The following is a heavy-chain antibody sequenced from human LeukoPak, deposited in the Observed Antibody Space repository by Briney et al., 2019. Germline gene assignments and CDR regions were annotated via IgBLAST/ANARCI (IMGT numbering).Heavy chain of an antibody. V-gene: IGHV1-2*02. D-gene: IGHD3-10*01. CDR1: GYTFTGYY. CDR2: INPNSGGT. Sequence: GAPVKVSCKASGYTFTGYYMHWVRQAPGQGLEWMGWINPNSGGTNYAQKFQGRVAMTRDTSISTAYMELSRLRSDDTAVYYCARADSMVRGVIISPLLDYWGQGTLVTVSS. CDR3: ARADSMVRGVIISPLLDY. J-gene: IGHJ4*02.